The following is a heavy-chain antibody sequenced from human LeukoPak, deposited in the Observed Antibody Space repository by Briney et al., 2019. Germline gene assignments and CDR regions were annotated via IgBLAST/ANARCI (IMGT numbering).Heavy chain of an antibody. Sequence: VASVKVSCKASGYTFTGYYMHWVRQAPGQGLEWMGIINPSGGSTSYAQKFQGRVTITADKSTSTAYMELSSLRSEDTAVYYCARKVGATDYYYYGMDVWGQGTTVTVSS. CDR3: ARKVGATDYYYYGMDV. CDR1: GYTFTGYY. CDR2: INPSGGST. D-gene: IGHD1-26*01. J-gene: IGHJ6*02. V-gene: IGHV1-46*01.